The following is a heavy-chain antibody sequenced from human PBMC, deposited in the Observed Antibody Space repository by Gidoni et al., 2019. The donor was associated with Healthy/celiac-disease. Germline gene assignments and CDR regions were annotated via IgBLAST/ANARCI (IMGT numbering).Heavy chain of an antibody. J-gene: IGHJ6*02. D-gene: IGHD2-2*01. CDR1: GFTFSSYG. CDR3: ARCGSSTSCKYYYYYYGMDV. Sequence: QVQLVESGGGVVQPGRSLRLSCAASGFTFSSYGMPWVRQAPGKGMEWVAVISYDGSNKYYADSVKGRFTISRDNSKNTLYLQMNSLRAEDTAVYYCARCGSSTSCKYYYYYYGMDVWGQGTTVTVSS. CDR2: ISYDGSNK. V-gene: IGHV3-30*03.